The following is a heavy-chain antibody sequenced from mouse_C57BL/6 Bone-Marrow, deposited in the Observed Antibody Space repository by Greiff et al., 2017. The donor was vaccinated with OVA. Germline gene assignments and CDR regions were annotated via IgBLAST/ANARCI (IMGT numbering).Heavy chain of an antibody. CDR3: ATYYPGAY. V-gene: IGHV1-82*01. CDR1: GYAFSSSW. D-gene: IGHD2-10*01. J-gene: IGHJ3*01. Sequence: QVQLQQSGPELVKPGASVKISCKASGYAFSSSWMNWVKQRPGNGLEWIGRIYPGDGDTNYNGKFKGKATLTADKSSSTAYMQLSSLTSEDSAVYFCATYYPGAYWGQGTLVTVSA. CDR2: IYPGDGDT.